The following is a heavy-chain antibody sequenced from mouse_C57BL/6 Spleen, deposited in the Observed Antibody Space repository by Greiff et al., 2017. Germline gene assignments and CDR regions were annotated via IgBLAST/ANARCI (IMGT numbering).Heavy chain of an antibody. J-gene: IGHJ3*01. Sequence: VQLQQSGPELVKPGASVKLSCKASGYTFTSYDINWVKQRPGQGLEWIGWIYPSDGSTKYNEKFKGKATMTVDTSSSTAYMELHSLTSEDSAVYFGASGGYDYDEFAYWGQGTLVTVSA. CDR3: ASGGYDYDEFAY. CDR2: IYPSDGST. D-gene: IGHD2-4*01. V-gene: IGHV1-85*01. CDR1: GYTFTSYD.